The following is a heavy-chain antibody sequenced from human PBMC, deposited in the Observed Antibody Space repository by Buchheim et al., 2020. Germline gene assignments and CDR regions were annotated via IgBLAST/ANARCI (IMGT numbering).Heavy chain of an antibody. CDR3: AKDLRLGYFYGLDV. V-gene: IGHV3-30*18. J-gene: IGHJ6*02. CDR1: GFTFSSYG. D-gene: IGHD3-16*01. Sequence: QVQLVESGGGVVQPGRSLRLSCAASGFTFSSYGMHWVRQAPGKGLEWVAVISYDGSDKYFGDSVKGRFTISRDTSKNTLYLQMNSLRVEDTAVYYCAKDLRLGYFYGLDVWGQGTT. CDR2: ISYDGSDK.